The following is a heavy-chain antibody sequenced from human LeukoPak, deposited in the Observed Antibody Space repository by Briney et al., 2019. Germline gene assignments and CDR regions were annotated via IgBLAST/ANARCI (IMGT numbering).Heavy chain of an antibody. CDR2: INPNSGGT. J-gene: IGHJ5*02. D-gene: IGHD3-10*02. CDR1: GYTFTGYY. Sequence: GASVKVSCKASGYTFTGYYMHWVRQAPGQGLEWMGWINPNSGGTNYAQKFQGRVTMTRDTSISTAYMELSRLRSDDTAVYYCARAPIILFGELPRNWFDPWGQGTLVTVSS. V-gene: IGHV1-2*02. CDR3: ARAPIILFGELPRNWFDP.